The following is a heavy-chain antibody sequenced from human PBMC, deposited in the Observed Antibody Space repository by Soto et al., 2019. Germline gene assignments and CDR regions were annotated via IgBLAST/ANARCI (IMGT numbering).Heavy chain of an antibody. J-gene: IGHJ4*02. D-gene: IGHD5-18*01. Sequence: EVQLVESGRGLVQPGGSLRLSCAASGFTFSNSEMNWVRQAPGKGLEWVSYISRSGTTIYYADSVKGRFTISRDNAKNSVYLQMNSLRAEETAVYYCARDGSLSSGPTFDSWDQGTLVTVSS. CDR2: ISRSGTTI. CDR1: GFTFSNSE. V-gene: IGHV3-48*03. CDR3: ARDGSLSSGPTFDS.